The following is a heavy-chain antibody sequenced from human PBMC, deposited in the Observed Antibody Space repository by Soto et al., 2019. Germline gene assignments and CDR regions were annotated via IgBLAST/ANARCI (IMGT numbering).Heavy chain of an antibody. CDR2: IYPSDSDT. CDR1: GYSFTSHW. Sequence: EVQLVQSGAEVKKPGESLKISCKGSGYSFTSHWIGWVRQMPGKGLEWMGIIYPSDSDTRYSPSFQGQVTISADKSISPAYLQWSSLKASETAMYYCASLHYSGYDNLFGYFDYWGQGTLVTVSS. CDR3: ASLHYSGYDNLFGYFDY. V-gene: IGHV5-51*03. D-gene: IGHD5-12*01. J-gene: IGHJ4*02.